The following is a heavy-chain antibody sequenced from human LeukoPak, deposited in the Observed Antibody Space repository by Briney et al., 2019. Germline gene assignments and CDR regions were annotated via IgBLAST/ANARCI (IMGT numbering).Heavy chain of an antibody. CDR1: GGSFSGYY. Sequence: SETLSLTCAVYGGSFSGYYWSWIRQPPGKGLEWIGEINHSGSTNYNPSLKSRVTISVDTSKNQFSLKLSSVTAADTAVYYCARDAVAAAGTTNTFFDYWGQGTLVTVSS. V-gene: IGHV4-34*01. CDR3: ARDAVAAAGTTNTFFDY. J-gene: IGHJ4*02. CDR2: INHSGST. D-gene: IGHD6-13*01.